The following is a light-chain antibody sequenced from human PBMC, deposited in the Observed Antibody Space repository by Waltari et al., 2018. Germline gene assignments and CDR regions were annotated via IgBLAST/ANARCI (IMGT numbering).Light chain of an antibody. CDR3: SAYTSRGTLK. J-gene: IGLJ2*01. Sequence: QSALTQPASVSGSPGQPFTISCTGTSDDIGASSYVTWYHQRPGKVPKLIIYDLTERPSGVSNRFSGSKSGSTASLTVSGLQAEDEGLFYCSAYTSRGTLKFGGGTRVTVL. V-gene: IGLV2-14*03. CDR2: DLT. CDR1: SDDIGASSY.